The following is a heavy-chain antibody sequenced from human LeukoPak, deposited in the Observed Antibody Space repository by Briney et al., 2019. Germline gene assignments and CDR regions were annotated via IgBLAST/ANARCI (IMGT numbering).Heavy chain of an antibody. D-gene: IGHD2-2*01. CDR1: GFTLSNCW. Sequence: GGSLRLSCAASGFTLSNCWMSWVRQAPGNGLEWVANIKQDGSEKYYVDSVKGRFTISRDNAKNSLYLQMNGLRAEDTAVYYCARGLVVGPSAHSAIFDYWGQGTLVTVSS. J-gene: IGHJ4*02. V-gene: IGHV3-7*01. CDR3: ARGLVVGPSAHSAIFDY. CDR2: IKQDGSEK.